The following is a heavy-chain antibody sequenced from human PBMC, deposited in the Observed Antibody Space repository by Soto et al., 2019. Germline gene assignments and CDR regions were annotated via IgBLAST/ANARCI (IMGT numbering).Heavy chain of an antibody. J-gene: IGHJ4*02. CDR2: ISQGGTI. V-gene: IGHV4-4*02. CDR1: GASLRSSNW. Sequence: QVQLQESGPGLLEPSGTLSLTCTVSGASLRSSNWWNWVRQTPERGLEWIGEISQGGTINYNPSLRARLTLSLDNSNNQFSLMLTSVTAADTAVYYCSTRQWHFGAHYWVQGVPVTVSS. CDR3: STRQWHFGAHY. D-gene: IGHD2-15*01.